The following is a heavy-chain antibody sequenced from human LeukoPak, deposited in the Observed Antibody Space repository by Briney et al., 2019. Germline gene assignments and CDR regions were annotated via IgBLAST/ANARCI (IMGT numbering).Heavy chain of an antibody. CDR1: GGSISSSSYY. CDR3: ARHGQYQLLWPPYYYYYMDV. V-gene: IGHV4-39*01. CDR2: IYYSGST. J-gene: IGHJ6*03. D-gene: IGHD2-2*01. Sequence: PSETLSLTCTVSGGSISSSSYYWGWIRQPPGKGLEWIGSIYYSGSTYYNPSLKSRVSISVETSKNQFSLKLSSVTAADTAVYYCARHGQYQLLWPPYYYYYMDVWGKGTTVTISS.